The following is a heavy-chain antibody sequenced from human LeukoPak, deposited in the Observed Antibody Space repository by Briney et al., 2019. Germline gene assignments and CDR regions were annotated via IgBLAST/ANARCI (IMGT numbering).Heavy chain of an antibody. J-gene: IGHJ3*02. CDR1: GGTFSSYA. CDR2: IIPIFGTA. D-gene: IGHD3-10*01. V-gene: IGHV1-69*13. CDR3: ARRPVRYGSGSRKLLAFDI. Sequence: SVKVSCKASGGTFSSYAISWVRQAPGQGLEWMGGIIPIFGTANYAQKFQGRVTITADESTSTAYMELSSLRSEDTAVYYCARRPVRYGSGSRKLLAFDIWGQGTMVTVSS.